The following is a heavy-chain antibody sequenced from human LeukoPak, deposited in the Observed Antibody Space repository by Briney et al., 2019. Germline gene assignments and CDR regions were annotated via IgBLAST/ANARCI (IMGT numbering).Heavy chain of an antibody. V-gene: IGHV1-18*01. CDR1: GYTFSSFG. D-gene: IGHD3-16*02. Sequence: ASVKVSCKTSGYTFSSFGITWVRQAPGQGLEWMGWISAYNGNINYVEKLRGRVTMTTDRSTATAYMELRSLTSDDTAMYYCARDPFYDTVGGSYRPLDYWGQGTPITVSS. CDR2: ISAYNGNI. J-gene: IGHJ4*02. CDR3: ARDPFYDTVGGSYRPLDY.